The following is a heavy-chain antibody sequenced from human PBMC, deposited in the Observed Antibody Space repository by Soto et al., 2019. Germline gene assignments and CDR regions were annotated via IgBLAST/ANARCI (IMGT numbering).Heavy chain of an antibody. CDR1: GYTFSNYG. Sequence: QVQLVQSGAEVKKPGASVKVSCKTSGYTFSNYGINWVRQAPGQGLEWMGWISAYNGNPNFAQKLQGRVSLTTDTASTTAYMERRSLTSDDTAVYYCARDLVPGYSGFSDYWGQGTLVTVSS. J-gene: IGHJ4*02. V-gene: IGHV1-18*01. CDR2: ISAYNGNP. D-gene: IGHD2-2*03. CDR3: ARDLVPGYSGFSDY.